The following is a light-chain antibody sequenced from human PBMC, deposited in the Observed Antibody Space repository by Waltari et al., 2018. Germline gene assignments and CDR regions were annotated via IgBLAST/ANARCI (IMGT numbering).Light chain of an antibody. CDR3: QQYYSYPLT. CDR1: QGISSY. J-gene: IGKJ3*01. V-gene: IGKV1-8*01. CDR2: AAS. Sequence: AIRMTQSPSSFSASTGDRVTITCRASQGISSYLAWYQQKPGKAPKLLIYAASTLQSGVPSRFSGSGSGTDFTLTISCLQSDDSATYYCQQYYSYPLTFGPGTTVDFK.